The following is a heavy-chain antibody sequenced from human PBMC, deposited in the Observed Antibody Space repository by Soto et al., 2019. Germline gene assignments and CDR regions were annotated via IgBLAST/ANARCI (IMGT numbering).Heavy chain of an antibody. V-gene: IGHV3-21*01. CDR3: ARERCTNGVCYRRLDV. CDR2: ISSSSSYI. J-gene: IGHJ6*01. D-gene: IGHD2-8*01. CDR1: GFTFSSYS. Sequence: EVQLVASGGGLVKPGGSLRLSCAASGFTFSSYSMNWVRQAPGKGLEWVSSISSSSSYIYYADSVEGRFTISRDNAKNSLYLEMNSLRAEDTAVYYCARERCTNGVCYRRLDVWGQGNTVTVSS.